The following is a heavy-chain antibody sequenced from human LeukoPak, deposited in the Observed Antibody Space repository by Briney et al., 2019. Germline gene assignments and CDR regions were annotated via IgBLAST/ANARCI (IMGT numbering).Heavy chain of an antibody. CDR2: INHSGST. CDR3: ARVSGDIVVVPAAVSIEY. J-gene: IGHJ4*02. Sequence: SETLSLTCAVYGGSFSGYYWSWIRQPPGKGLEWIGEINHSGSTNYNPSLKSRVTISVDTSKNQFSLKLSSVTAADTAVYYCARVSGDIVVVPAAVSIEYWGQGTLVTVYS. V-gene: IGHV4-34*01. D-gene: IGHD2-2*01. CDR1: GGSFSGYY.